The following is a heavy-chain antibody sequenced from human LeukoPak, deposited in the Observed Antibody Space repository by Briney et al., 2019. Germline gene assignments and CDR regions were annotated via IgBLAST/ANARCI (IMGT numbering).Heavy chain of an antibody. Sequence: SETLSLTCAVSGGSISSGDYYWSWIRQPPGKGLEWIGYIYYSGSTYYNPSLKSRVTISVDTSKNQFSLKLSSVTAADTAVYHCAREAMYSYGNNFDYWGQGTLVTVSS. V-gene: IGHV4-30-4*02. CDR3: AREAMYSYGNNFDY. D-gene: IGHD5-18*01. CDR2: IYYSGST. CDR1: GGSISSGDYY. J-gene: IGHJ4*02.